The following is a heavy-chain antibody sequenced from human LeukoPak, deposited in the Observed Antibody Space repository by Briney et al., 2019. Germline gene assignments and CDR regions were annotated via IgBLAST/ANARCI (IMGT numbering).Heavy chain of an antibody. CDR1: GGTFSSYA. Sequence: GSSVKVSCKASGGTFSSYAISWVRQAPGQGLEWMRGIIPIFGTANYAQKFQGRVTITADESTSTAYMELSSLRSEDTAVYYCAREAGPSGYYYYYGMDVWGQGTTVTVSS. V-gene: IGHV1-69*01. D-gene: IGHD3-3*01. J-gene: IGHJ6*02. CDR3: AREAGPSGYYYYYGMDV. CDR2: IIPIFGTA.